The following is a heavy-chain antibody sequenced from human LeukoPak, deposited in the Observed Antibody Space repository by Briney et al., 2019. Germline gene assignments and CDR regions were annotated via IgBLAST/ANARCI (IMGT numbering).Heavy chain of an antibody. V-gene: IGHV4-39*01. CDR2: IYYSGST. Sequence: SETLSLTCTVSGGSISSSSYYWGWIRQPPGKGLEWIGSIYYSGSTYYNPSLKSRVTIYVDTSKNQFSLKLSSVTAADTAVYYCARLGYSSGGGDYWGQGTLVTVSS. CDR1: GGSISSSSYY. D-gene: IGHD6-19*01. J-gene: IGHJ4*02. CDR3: ARLGYSSGGGDY.